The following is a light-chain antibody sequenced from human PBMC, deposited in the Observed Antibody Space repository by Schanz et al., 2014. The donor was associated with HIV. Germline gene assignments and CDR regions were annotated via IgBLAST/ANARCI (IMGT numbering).Light chain of an antibody. J-gene: IGLJ1*01. CDR3: NSFAGGHNHV. V-gene: IGLV2-8*01. CDR1: SSDVGGYKY. CDR2: EVN. Sequence: QSALTQPPSASGSPGQSVTISCTGTSSDVGGYKYVSWYQQHPGKAPKLMIYEVNQRPSGVPDRFSGSKSGNTASLTVSGLQAEDEADYYCNSFAGGHNHVFGTGTKLTVL.